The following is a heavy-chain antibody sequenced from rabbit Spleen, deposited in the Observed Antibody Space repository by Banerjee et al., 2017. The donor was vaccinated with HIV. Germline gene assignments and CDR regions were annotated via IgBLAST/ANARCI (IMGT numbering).Heavy chain of an antibody. CDR2: INAITGKA. D-gene: IGHD4-1*01. Sequence: QSLEESGGDLVKPGASLTLTCTASGVSFSSSSYMCWVRQAPGKGLEWIACINAITGKAVYAIWAKGRFPLSKPASTTVSLQMTTLTPADAAPFFCARDLTDAIGWHYGWWGQGTLVTVS. J-gene: IGHJ3*01. V-gene: IGHV1S40*01. CDR3: ARDLTDAIGWHYGW. CDR1: GVSFSSSSY.